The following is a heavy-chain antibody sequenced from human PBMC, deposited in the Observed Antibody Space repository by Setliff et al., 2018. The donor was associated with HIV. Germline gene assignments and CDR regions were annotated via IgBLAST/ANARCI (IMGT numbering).Heavy chain of an antibody. CDR1: GASITSYY. J-gene: IGHJ4*02. CDR2: GHHSGSS. Sequence: SETLSLTCTVSGASITSYYWNWIRQTPGKGLEWIGFGHHSGSSFYNPSLNRRVSISVDTAENQFSLRLTSVAATDTAVYYCARDDRCSGDTCYYYWGQGALVTVSS. V-gene: IGHV4-59*12. D-gene: IGHD2-15*01. CDR3: ARDDRCSGDTCYYY.